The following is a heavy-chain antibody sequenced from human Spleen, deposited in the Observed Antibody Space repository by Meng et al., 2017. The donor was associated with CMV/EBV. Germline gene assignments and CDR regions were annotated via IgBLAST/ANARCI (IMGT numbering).Heavy chain of an antibody. CDR1: GGTFRSYA. Sequence: GKGYCKASGGTFRSYAIRGVRQDPGQGLEWMGGIIPMFGTANYAQKFQSRVTITTDESTSTAYMELSSLRSEDTAVYYCARDDPPLWGQGTMVTVSS. CDR3: ARDDPPL. J-gene: IGHJ4*02. CDR2: IIPMFGTA. V-gene: IGHV1-69*05.